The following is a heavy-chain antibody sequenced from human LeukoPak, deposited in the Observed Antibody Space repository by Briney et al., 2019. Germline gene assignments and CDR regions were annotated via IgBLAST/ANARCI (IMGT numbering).Heavy chain of an antibody. CDR2: ISSSSSYI. CDR1: GFTFSSYS. V-gene: IGHV3-21*01. Sequence: GGSLRLSCAASGFTFSSYSMNWVRQAPGKGLEWVSSISSSSSYIYYADSVKGRFTISRDNAKNSLYLQMNSLRAEDTAVYYCARDQVGALPDYLGQGTLVTVSS. J-gene: IGHJ4*02. D-gene: IGHD1-26*01. CDR3: ARDQVGALPDY.